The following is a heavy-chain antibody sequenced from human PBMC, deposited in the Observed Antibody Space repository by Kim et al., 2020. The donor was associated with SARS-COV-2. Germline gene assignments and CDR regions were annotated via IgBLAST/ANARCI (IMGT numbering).Heavy chain of an antibody. D-gene: IGHD2-2*01. CDR3: AKDSSPNQYYNGLDV. CDR2: ISRSGVGT. CDR1: GFTFSSYG. V-gene: IGHV3-23*01. J-gene: IGHJ6*02. Sequence: GGSLRLSCVASGFTFSSYGMSWVRQAPGKGLEWVSGISRSGVGTYYADSVKGRFTISRDNTKNTLYLQVNSLRADDTALYYCAKDSSPNQYYNGLDVWGQGTTVTVSS.